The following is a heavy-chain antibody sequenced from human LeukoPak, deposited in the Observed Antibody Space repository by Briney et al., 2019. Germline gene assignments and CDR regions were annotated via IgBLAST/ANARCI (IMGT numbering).Heavy chain of an antibody. D-gene: IGHD2-21*01. CDR2: SCITGGPT. CDR1: GFPFIEYS. V-gene: IGHV3-48*04. J-gene: IGHJ5*02. Sequence: GGSLRLSRTASGFPFIEYSMNWVRQAPGKGLEWISYSCITGGPTHYAESVKGRFTVSRDNSKNSLYLQMDSLRSDDTAFYYCARGDIPYNNYFDHWGQGALVTVSS. CDR3: ARGDIPYNNYFDH.